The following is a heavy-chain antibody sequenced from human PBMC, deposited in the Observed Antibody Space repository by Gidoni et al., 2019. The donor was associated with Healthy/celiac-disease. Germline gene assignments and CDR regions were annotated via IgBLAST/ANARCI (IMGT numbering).Heavy chain of an antibody. Sequence: EVQLLESGGGLVQPGGSLRLSCAASGFTFSSSAMSWGRQAPGKGLEWVSAMSGSGGSTYYADSVKGRFTISRDNSKNTLYLQMNSLRAEDTAVYYCAKVYGELDWYAFDIWGQGTMVTVSS. CDR1: GFTFSSSA. D-gene: IGHD4-17*01. J-gene: IGHJ3*02. CDR3: AKVYGELDWYAFDI. V-gene: IGHV3-23*01. CDR2: MSGSGGST.